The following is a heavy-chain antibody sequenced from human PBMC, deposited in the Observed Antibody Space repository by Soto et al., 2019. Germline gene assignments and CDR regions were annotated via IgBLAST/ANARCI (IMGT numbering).Heavy chain of an antibody. CDR1: GFTFSSYG. J-gene: IGHJ4*02. Sequence: PGGSLRLSCAASGFTFSSYGMHWVRQAPGKGLEWVAVISYDGSNKYYADSVKGRFTISRDNSKNTLYLQMNSPRAEDTAVYYCAKDWYPQRIEAVGGVDYWGQGTLVTVSS. CDR2: ISYDGSNK. V-gene: IGHV3-30*18. D-gene: IGHD6-13*01. CDR3: AKDWYPQRIEAVGGVDY.